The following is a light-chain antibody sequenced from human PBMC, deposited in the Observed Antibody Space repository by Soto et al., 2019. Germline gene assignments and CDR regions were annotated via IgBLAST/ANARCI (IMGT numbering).Light chain of an antibody. CDR1: QSVRST. V-gene: IGKV3-11*01. Sequence: EIVLTQSPATLSLSPGEGATLSCRASQSVRSTLAWYQQKPGQAPRRLIYDTYKRATGIPARFSGSGSGTDFTLTISSLEPEDFAVYYCQQRSDWPGTFGPGTKVDIK. CDR2: DTY. J-gene: IGKJ3*01. CDR3: QQRSDWPGT.